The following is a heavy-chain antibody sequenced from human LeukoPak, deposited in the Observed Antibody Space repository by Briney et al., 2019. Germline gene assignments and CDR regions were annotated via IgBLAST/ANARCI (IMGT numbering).Heavy chain of an antibody. CDR1: GGSISSGGYY. J-gene: IGHJ5*02. CDR3: AGGYSSGWYWFDP. CDR2: IYYSGST. D-gene: IGHD6-19*01. V-gene: IGHV4-31*11. Sequence: SETLSLTCAVSGGSISSGGYYWSWIRQHPGKGLEWIGYIYYSGSTYYNPSLKSRVTISVYTSKNQFSLKLSSVTAADTAVYYCAGGYSSGWYWFDPWGQGTLVTVSS.